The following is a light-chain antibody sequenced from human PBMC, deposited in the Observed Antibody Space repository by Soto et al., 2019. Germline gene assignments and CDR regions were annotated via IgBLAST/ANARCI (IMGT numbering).Light chain of an antibody. Sequence: EIVLSQSPGTLSLTPGERATLSCSATPIGSSYIAWYQQQPGQAPRLLNADASNRAAGTPARFSGSGCGADFTLTISSLAPEDFAVYYCQQRSNRPITFGQGTRLEI. CDR3: QQRSNRPIT. CDR1: PIGSSY. CDR2: DAS. J-gene: IGKJ5*01. V-gene: IGKV3-11*01.